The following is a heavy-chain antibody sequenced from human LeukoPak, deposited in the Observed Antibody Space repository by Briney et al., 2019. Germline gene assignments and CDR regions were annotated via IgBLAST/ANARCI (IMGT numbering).Heavy chain of an antibody. Sequence: PGGSLRLSCAASGFTFSNYWMSWVRQAPGKGLEWVANIKEDGSEKYYVDSVKGRFTISRDNAKNSVYLQMNSLRGEDTAVYYCARGGSGWWDFWGQGTLVTVSS. V-gene: IGHV3-7*01. J-gene: IGHJ4*02. CDR2: IKEDGSEK. CDR3: ARGGSGWWDF. D-gene: IGHD6-19*01. CDR1: GFTFSNYW.